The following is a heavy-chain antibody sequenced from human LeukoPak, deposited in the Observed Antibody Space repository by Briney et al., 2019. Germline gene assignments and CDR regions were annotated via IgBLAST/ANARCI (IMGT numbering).Heavy chain of an antibody. D-gene: IGHD2-15*01. J-gene: IGHJ4*02. CDR3: ARTLRRHCSGGSCYSPHLGY. CDR2: MNPNSGNT. V-gene: IGHV1-8*01. Sequence: ASVKVSCKASGYTFDSYDINWVRQATGQGLEWMGWMNPNSGNTGYTQKFQGRVTMTRDTSISTAYMELSSLRSEDTAVYYCARTLRRHCSGGSCYSPHLGYWGQGTLVTVSS. CDR1: GYTFDSYD.